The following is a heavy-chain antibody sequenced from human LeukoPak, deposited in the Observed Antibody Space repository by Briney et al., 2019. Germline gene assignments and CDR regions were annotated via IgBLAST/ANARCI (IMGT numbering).Heavy chain of an antibody. CDR1: GLTFSSYW. CDR3: ARGVWGSYRHDY. D-gene: IGHD3-16*02. Sequence: PGGSLRLSCAASGLTFSSYWMHWVRQAPGKGLVWVSRINSDGSSTSYADSVKGRFTISRDNAKNTLYLQMNSLRAEDTAVYYCARGVWGSYRHDYWGQGTLVTVSS. CDR2: INSDGSST. J-gene: IGHJ4*02. V-gene: IGHV3-74*01.